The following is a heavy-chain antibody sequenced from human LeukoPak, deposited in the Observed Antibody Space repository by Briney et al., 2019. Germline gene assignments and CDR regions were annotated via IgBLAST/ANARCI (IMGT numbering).Heavy chain of an antibody. V-gene: IGHV3-53*01. Sequence: GGSLRLSCAASGFTFSNAWMSWVRQAPGKGLEWVSVIYSGGNTYYADSVKGRFTISRDNSKNTLYLQMNSLRAEDTAVYYCARDYWGTGYFDYWGQGTLVTVSS. CDR1: GFTFSNAW. CDR3: ARDYWGTGYFDY. D-gene: IGHD3-16*01. J-gene: IGHJ4*02. CDR2: IYSGGNT.